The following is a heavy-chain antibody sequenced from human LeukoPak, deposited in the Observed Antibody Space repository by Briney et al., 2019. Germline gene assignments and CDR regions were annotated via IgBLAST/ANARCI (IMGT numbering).Heavy chain of an antibody. D-gene: IGHD5-12*01. CDR1: EFSVGSNY. CDR2: IYSGGST. Sequence: GGSLRLSCAASEFSVGSNYMSWVRQAPGKGLEWVSLIYSGGSTNYADSVKGRSTISRDSSKNTLYLQMNSLRAEDTAVYYCARGPSGYHNIGGQGTLVTVSS. J-gene: IGHJ4*02. CDR3: ARGPSGYHNI. V-gene: IGHV3-66*01.